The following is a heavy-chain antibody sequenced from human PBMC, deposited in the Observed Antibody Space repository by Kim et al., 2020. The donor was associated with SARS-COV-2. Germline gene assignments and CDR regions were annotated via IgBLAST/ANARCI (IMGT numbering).Heavy chain of an antibody. CDR1: GGAFSGHY. CDR3: ASGLWKSCSSSHYYIYGLDV. J-gene: IGHJ6*02. Sequence: SETLSLTCKVYGGAFSGHYWSWIRQRPGKGLEWVGEIDHSGTTTYHPSLDSRVTVSKDTARNDFSLTLRSVTAADTAVYFCASGLWKSCSSSHYYIYGLDVWGQGTTVTVSS. V-gene: IGHV4-34*01. CDR2: IDHSGTT. D-gene: IGHD2-2*01.